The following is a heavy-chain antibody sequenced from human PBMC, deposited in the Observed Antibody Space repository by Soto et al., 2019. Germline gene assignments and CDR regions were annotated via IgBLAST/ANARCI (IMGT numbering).Heavy chain of an antibody. CDR3: AINYYDSSAYLY. CDR1: GHTLINYY. D-gene: IGHD3-22*01. CDR2: IDPSGNGT. V-gene: IGHV1-46*01. J-gene: IGHJ4*02. Sequence: ASVKVSCKASGHTLINYYMHWVRQAPGQGLDWLGKIDPSGNGTSYAERFQGRITLTSDTSTNTVYVELSSLRSEDTAIYYCAINYYDSSAYLYWGQGTLGTVSS.